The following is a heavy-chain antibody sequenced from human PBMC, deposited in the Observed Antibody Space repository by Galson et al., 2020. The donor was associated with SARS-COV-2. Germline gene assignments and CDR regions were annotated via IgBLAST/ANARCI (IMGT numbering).Heavy chain of an antibody. CDR3: ARVGVVPAVTYYYGMDV. V-gene: IGHV1-2*02. CDR1: GYTFTGYY. Sequence: ASVKVSCKASGYTFTGYYMHWVRQAPGQGLEWMGWINPNSGGTNYAQKFQGRVTMTRDTSISTAYMELSRLRSDDTAVYYCARVGVVPAVTYYYGMDVWGQGTTVTVSS. D-gene: IGHD2-2*01. J-gene: IGHJ6*02. CDR2: INPNSGGT.